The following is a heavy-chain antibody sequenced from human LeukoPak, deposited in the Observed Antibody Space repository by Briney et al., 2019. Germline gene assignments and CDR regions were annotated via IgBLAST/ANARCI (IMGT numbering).Heavy chain of an antibody. J-gene: IGHJ6*03. CDR1: GGSFSGYY. D-gene: IGHD3-22*01. CDR2: INHSGST. CDR3: ARGAYYDSSGYYYRDYYYYMDV. Sequence: SETLSLTCAVYGGSFSGYYWSWIRQPPGKGLEWIGEINHSGSTNYKPSLKSRVTISVDTSKNQFSLKLSSVTAADTAVYYCARGAYYDSSGYYYRDYYYYMDVWGKGTTVTVSS. V-gene: IGHV4-34*01.